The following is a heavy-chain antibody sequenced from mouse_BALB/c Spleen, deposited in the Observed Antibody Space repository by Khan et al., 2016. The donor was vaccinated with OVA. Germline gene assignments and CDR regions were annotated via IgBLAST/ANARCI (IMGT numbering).Heavy chain of an antibody. Sequence: QVQPQQSGPELVRPGVSVKISCKGSGYTFTDYSMHWVKQSHAKSLEWIGVISTDSVNTNYNQKFKGKATLTVDKSSSTAYMELARMTSEDSAIYYCAIRDYFDYWGQGTTLTVSS. V-gene: IGHV1S137*01. CDR2: ISTDSVNT. CDR1: GYTFTDYS. J-gene: IGHJ2*01. CDR3: AIRDYFDY.